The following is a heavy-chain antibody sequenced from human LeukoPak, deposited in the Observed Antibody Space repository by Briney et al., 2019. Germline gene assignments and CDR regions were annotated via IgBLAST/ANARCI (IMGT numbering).Heavy chain of an antibody. J-gene: IGHJ4*02. CDR1: GFTFSSYD. CDR2: ISGSGGST. D-gene: IGHD3-10*01. Sequence: PGGSLRLSCAASGFTFSSYDMSWVRQAPGKGLEWVSAISGSGGSTYYADSVKGRFTISRDNSKNTLYLQMNSLRAEDTAVYYCVKSGPLGFGELSFDYWGQGTLVTVSS. CDR3: VKSGPLGFGELSFDY. V-gene: IGHV3-23*01.